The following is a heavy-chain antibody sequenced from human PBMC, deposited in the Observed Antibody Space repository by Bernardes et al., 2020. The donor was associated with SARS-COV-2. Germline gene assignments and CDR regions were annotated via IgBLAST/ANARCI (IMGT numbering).Heavy chain of an antibody. Sequence: TLSLICTVSGGSISSYYWSWIRQPPGKGLEWIGYIYYSGSTNYNPSLKSRVTISVDTSKNQFSLKLSSVTAADTAVYYCARRIAAAGYYYYYGMDVWGQGTTVTVSS. CDR3: ARRIAAAGYYYYYGMDV. J-gene: IGHJ6*02. D-gene: IGHD6-13*01. CDR2: IYYSGST. CDR1: GGSISSYY. V-gene: IGHV4-59*08.